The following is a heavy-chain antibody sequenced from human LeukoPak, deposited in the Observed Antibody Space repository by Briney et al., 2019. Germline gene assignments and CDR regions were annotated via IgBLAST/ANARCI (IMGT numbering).Heavy chain of an antibody. V-gene: IGHV1-18*01. D-gene: IGHD3-22*01. CDR1: GGTFNNYD. J-gene: IGHJ4*02. Sequence: ASVKVSCKASGGTFNNYDITWVRQAPRQGLEWMGWITTYSGNTNYAQNLQGRVTMTTDTSTSTAYMELRSLRSDDTAVYYCARVEHSSGYYYDYWGQGTLVTVSS. CDR2: ITTYSGNT. CDR3: ARVEHSSGYYYDY.